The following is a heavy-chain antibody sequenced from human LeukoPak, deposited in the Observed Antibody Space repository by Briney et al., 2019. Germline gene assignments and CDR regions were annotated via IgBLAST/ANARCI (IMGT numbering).Heavy chain of an antibody. CDR3: ARFAVHRRLAVNGQFGLDY. CDR1: GYIFTSYY. Sequence: ASVKVSCKASGYIFTSYYIHWVRQAPGQGLEWMGIINPSGGTTNYAQKFQGRVTMTRDTSTSIVYMELSSLRSEDTAVYYCARFAVHRRLAVNGQFGLDYWGQGTLVTVSS. V-gene: IGHV1-46*01. D-gene: IGHD6-19*01. J-gene: IGHJ4*02. CDR2: INPSGGTT.